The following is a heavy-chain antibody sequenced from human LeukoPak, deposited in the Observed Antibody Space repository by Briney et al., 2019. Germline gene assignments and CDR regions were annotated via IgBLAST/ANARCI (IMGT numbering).Heavy chain of an antibody. CDR3: ARIHTDFGVQYYFDY. J-gene: IGHJ4*02. CDR1: GGSFSGYY. V-gene: IGHV4-34*01. Sequence: SETLSLTCAVYGGSFSGYYWTWIRQPPGKGLEWIGEISQSGSANYNPSFKSRVTISVDTSKNQFSLKLTSVTAADTAIYYCARIHTDFGVQYYFDYWGQGTLVTVSS. CDR2: ISQSGSA. D-gene: IGHD3-3*01.